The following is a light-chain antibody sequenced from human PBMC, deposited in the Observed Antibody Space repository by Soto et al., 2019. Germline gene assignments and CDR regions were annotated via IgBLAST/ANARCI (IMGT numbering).Light chain of an antibody. J-gene: IGLJ2*01. V-gene: IGLV1-40*01. CDR2: DNN. Sequence: QSALTQPPSVSGAPGQRITISCTGSSSNIGAGYAVHWYQHLPGPAPKLLIFDNNTRPSGVPDRFSGYKSGTSASLAITGLQAEDEADYYCQSFDSSLSVVVFGGGTKLTVL. CDR1: SSNIGAGYA. CDR3: QSFDSSLSVVV.